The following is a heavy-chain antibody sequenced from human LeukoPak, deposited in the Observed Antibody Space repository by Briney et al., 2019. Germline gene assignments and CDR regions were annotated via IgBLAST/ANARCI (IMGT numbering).Heavy chain of an antibody. J-gene: IGHJ4*02. V-gene: IGHV3-21*01. CDR1: GFIFSTYG. CDR3: ARALGSDYIYSSDY. CDR2: ITSGSSYI. Sequence: GESLRLSCSVTGFIFSTYGMNWVRQAPGKGLEWVSAITSGSSYIYYADSVKGRFTISRDDATNSLYLQMNTLRVEDTAVYYCARALGSDYIYSSDYCGQGTLVTVSS. D-gene: IGHD3-10*01.